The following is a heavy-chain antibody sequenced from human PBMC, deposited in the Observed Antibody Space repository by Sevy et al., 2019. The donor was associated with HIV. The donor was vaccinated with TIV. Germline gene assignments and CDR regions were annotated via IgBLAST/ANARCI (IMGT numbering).Heavy chain of an antibody. CDR1: GGSFSGYY. CDR3: ARVAVRCLGWALCGMDV. Sequence: SETLSLTCAVYGGSFSGYYWSWIRQPPRKGLEWIGEINHSGSTNYNPSLKSRVTISVDTSKNQFSLKLSSVTAADTAVYYCARVAVRCLGWALCGMDVWGQGTTVTVSS. J-gene: IGHJ6*02. V-gene: IGHV4-34*01. CDR2: INHSGST. D-gene: IGHD4-17*01.